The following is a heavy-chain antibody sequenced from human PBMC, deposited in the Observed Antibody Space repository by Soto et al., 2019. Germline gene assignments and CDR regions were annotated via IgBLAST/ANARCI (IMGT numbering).Heavy chain of an antibody. Sequence: QVQLQESGPGLGKPSQTLSLTCSVSGASTVSHYHWTWIRQPPVKGLEWMGYIFNSGTTFYNPSLTSRLSISMDTSGNHFSLELRSVTAADTAVYYCALALGPTTGLDYWGQGTLVTVSS. CDR2: IFNSGTT. J-gene: IGHJ4*02. CDR1: GASTVSHYH. V-gene: IGHV4-31*02. D-gene: IGHD1-26*01. CDR3: ALALGPTTGLDY.